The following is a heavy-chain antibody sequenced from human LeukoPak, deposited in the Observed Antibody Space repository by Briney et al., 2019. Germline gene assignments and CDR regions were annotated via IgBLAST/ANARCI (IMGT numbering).Heavy chain of an antibody. CDR1: GFTFSSCS. D-gene: IGHD5-24*01. J-gene: IGHJ4*02. Sequence: VKPGGSLRLSCAASGFTFSSCSMNWVRQAPGKGLEWVSSISSSSSYIYYADSVKGRFTISRDNAKNSLYLQMNSLRAEDTAVYYCARDTSRGGYNFVDYWGQGTLVTVSS. V-gene: IGHV3-21*01. CDR2: ISSSSSYI. CDR3: ARDTSRGGYNFVDY.